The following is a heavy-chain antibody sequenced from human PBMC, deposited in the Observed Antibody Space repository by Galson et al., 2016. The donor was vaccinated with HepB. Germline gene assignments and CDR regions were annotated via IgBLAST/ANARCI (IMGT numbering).Heavy chain of an antibody. V-gene: IGHV3-66*01. CDR1: GFTVSGND. Sequence: SLRLSCAASGFTVSGNDMSWVRQAPGEGLEWVSVISSGGRTHYADSVKGRFSISRDNSKNTLYLQVNSLRAEDTAVYYCARDPPRWGDYHSSGSFDHWGQGTLVTVSS. D-gene: IGHD3-22*01. CDR2: ISSGGRT. CDR3: ARDPPRWGDYHSSGSFDH. J-gene: IGHJ4*02.